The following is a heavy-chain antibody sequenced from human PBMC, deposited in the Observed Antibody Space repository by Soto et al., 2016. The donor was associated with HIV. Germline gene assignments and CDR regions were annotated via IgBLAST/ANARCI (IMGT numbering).Heavy chain of an antibody. CDR3: ARDNRHRTVTTDPGVY. CDR1: GFTVSSNY. D-gene: IGHD4-17*01. CDR2: IYSGGST. V-gene: IGHV3-66*01. J-gene: IGHJ4*02. Sequence: EVQLVESGGGLVQPGGSLRLSCAASGFTVSSNYMSWVRQAPGKGLEWVSVIYSGGSTYYADSVKGRFTISRDNSKNTLYLQMNSLRAEDTAVYYCARDNRHRTVTTDPGVYWGQGTLVTVSS.